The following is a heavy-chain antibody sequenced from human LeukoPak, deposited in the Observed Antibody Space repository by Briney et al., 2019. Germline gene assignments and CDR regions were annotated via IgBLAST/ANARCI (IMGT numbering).Heavy chain of an antibody. D-gene: IGHD6-13*01. CDR1: GFTFSSYA. J-gene: IGHJ3*02. Sequence: PGGFLRLSCAASGFTFSSYAMSWVRQPPGKGLNWVSSISGSGGNTFYADSVKGRFTISRDNSKNTLYLQMNSLRAEDTAVYYCARDWPSEWQHLPDYDAVDIWGQGTMVTVSS. CDR2: ISGSGGNT. V-gene: IGHV3-23*01. CDR3: ARDWPSEWQHLPDYDAVDI.